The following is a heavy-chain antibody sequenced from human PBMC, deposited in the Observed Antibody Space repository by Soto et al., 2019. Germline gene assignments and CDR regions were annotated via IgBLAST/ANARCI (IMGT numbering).Heavy chain of an antibody. D-gene: IGHD6-13*01. CDR3: ARGGYSGLSY. V-gene: IGHV4-34*01. CDR2: INHSGST. CDR1: GGSFSGYY. Sequence: QVQLQQWGAGLLKPSETLSLTCAVYGGSFSGYYWSWIRQSPGKGLEWIGEINHSGSTNYNPSLKSRVTIXXDTSKNQFSLKLSSVTAADTAVYYCARGGYSGLSYWGQGTLVTVSS. J-gene: IGHJ4*02.